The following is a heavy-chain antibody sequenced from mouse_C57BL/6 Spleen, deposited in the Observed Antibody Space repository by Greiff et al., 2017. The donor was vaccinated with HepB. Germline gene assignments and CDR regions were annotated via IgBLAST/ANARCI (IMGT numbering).Heavy chain of an antibody. Sequence: QVQLKESGPELVKPGASVKISCKASGYAFSSSWMNWVKQRPGKGLEWIGRIYPGDGDTNYNGKFKGKATLTADKSSSTAYMQLSSLTSEDSAVYFCAKAENDYDFAWFAYWGQGTLVTVSA. CDR2: IYPGDGDT. CDR1: GYAFSSSW. J-gene: IGHJ3*01. CDR3: AKAENDYDFAWFAY. D-gene: IGHD2-4*01. V-gene: IGHV1-82*01.